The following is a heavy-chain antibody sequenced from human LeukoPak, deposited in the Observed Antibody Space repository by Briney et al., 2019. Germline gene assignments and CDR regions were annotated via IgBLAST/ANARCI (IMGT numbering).Heavy chain of an antibody. J-gene: IGHJ6*03. CDR2: IYPGDSDT. Sequence: GESLKISCKGSGYSFTSYWIGWVRQMPGKGLEWMGIIYPGDSDTRYSPSFQGQVTISADKSISTAYLQWSSLKASDTAMYYCARWVYQWGGESFSYYYMDVWGRGTTVTVSS. CDR1: GYSFTSYW. D-gene: IGHD3-16*01. V-gene: IGHV5-51*01. CDR3: ARWVYQWGGESFSYYYMDV.